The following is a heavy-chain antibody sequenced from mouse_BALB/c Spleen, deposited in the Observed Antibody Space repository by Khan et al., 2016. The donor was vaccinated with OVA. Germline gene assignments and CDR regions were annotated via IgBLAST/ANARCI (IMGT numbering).Heavy chain of an antibody. Sequence: QVQVVQSGPELKKPGETVKISCKASGYTFTNYGMNWVKQAPGKGLKWMGWINPYTGEPTYADDFKGRFAFSLETSASTAYLQINNLKNEAPATYFWARRINYYAMDYWGQGTSVTVSS. D-gene: IGHD1-2*01. CDR3: ARRINYYAMDY. V-gene: IGHV9-3-1*01. J-gene: IGHJ4*01. CDR1: GYTFTNYG. CDR2: INPYTGEP.